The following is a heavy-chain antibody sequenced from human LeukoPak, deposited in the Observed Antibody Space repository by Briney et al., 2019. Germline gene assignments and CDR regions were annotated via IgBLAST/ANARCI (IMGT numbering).Heavy chain of an antibody. V-gene: IGHV2-5*02. CDR1: GFSLSTSGVG. J-gene: IGHJ6*02. CDR3: AHRLLTMDLYYYYGMDV. Sequence: SGPTLVNPTQTLTLTCTFSGFSLSTSGVGVGWIRQPPGRALEWLALIYWDDDKRYSPSLKSRLTITKDTSKNQVVLTMTNMDPVDTATYYCAHRLLTMDLYYYYGMDVWGQGTTVTVSS. D-gene: IGHD3-10*01. CDR2: IYWDDDK.